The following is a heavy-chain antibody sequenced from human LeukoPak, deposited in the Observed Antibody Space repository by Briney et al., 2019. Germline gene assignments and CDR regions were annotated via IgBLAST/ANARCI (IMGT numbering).Heavy chain of an antibody. CDR2: IYYSGST. V-gene: IGHV4-59*08. D-gene: IGHD5-24*01. CDR3: VREMATTLIAY. J-gene: IGHJ4*02. CDR1: GGSISSYY. Sequence: PSETLSLTCTVSGGSISSYYWSWIRQPPGKGLEWIGYIYYSGSTNYNTSLKSRVTKSVDTSKNQFSPKLSSVTSSDTAVYYRVREMATTLIAYWGQGTLVTVSS.